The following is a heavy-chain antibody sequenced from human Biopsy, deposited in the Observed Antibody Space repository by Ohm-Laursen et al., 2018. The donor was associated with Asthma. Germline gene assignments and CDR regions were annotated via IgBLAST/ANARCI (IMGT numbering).Heavy chain of an antibody. CDR1: GFTSSSYT. Sequence: SLRLSCAASGFTSSSYTMNWVRQAPGKGLEWVSSITSSSSYIFYADSVKGRFTISRDNPRNSLYLQMNSLRAEDTAVYYCARDAPTGGYIDYWGLGTLVTVSS. CDR3: ARDAPTGGYIDY. CDR2: ITSSSSYI. J-gene: IGHJ4*02. V-gene: IGHV3-21*01. D-gene: IGHD7-27*01.